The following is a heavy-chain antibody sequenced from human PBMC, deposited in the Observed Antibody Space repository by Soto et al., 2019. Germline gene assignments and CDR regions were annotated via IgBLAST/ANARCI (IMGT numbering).Heavy chain of an antibody. CDR3: ARHGPSVGPPETSDY. CDR2: IYYSGST. Sequence: SETLSLTCTVSGGSINNHYWSWIRQPPGKGLEWIGYIYYSGSTYYNPSLKSRVTISVDTSKNQFSLKLSSVTAADTAVYYCARHGPSVGPPETSDYWGQGTLVTVSS. J-gene: IGHJ4*02. CDR1: GGSINNHY. V-gene: IGHV4-59*08. D-gene: IGHD2-15*01.